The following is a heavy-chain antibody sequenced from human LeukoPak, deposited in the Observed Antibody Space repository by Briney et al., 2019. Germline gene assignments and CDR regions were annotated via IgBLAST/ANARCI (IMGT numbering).Heavy chain of an antibody. D-gene: IGHD6-19*01. CDR1: GGSISTYY. CDR2: IKNSGNT. Sequence: SETLSLTCSVSGGSISTYYWSWIRQPAGKGLEWIGRIKNSGNTNYNPSLESRVTLSLDTSKNQFSLNLSSVTAADTAVYHCAREGSSSGWRPFDIWGQGTVVTVSS. V-gene: IGHV4-4*07. J-gene: IGHJ3*02. CDR3: AREGSSSGWRPFDI.